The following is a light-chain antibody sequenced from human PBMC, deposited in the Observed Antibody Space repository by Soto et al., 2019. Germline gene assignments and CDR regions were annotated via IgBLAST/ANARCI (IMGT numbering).Light chain of an antibody. Sequence: DIPMTQSPSTLSASVGDRVTITCRASQSLNSLLAWYQQKPGRAPKLLIYDASTLESGVPSRFSGSGSGTEFTLTISSLQTDDFATYYCQQYNSYSSWTVGQGTKVEIK. CDR1: QSLNSL. CDR3: QQYNSYSSWT. V-gene: IGKV1-5*01. CDR2: DAS. J-gene: IGKJ1*01.